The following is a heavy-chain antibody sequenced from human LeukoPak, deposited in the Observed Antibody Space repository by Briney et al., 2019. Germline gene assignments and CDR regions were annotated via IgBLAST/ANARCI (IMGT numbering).Heavy chain of an antibody. J-gene: IGHJ4*02. D-gene: IGHD1-26*01. CDR1: GGSLSGYY. CDR3: ARCGMGATDFDY. Sequence: PSETLSLTCAVYGGSLSGYYWSWIRQPPGKGLEWIGEINHSGSTNYNPSLKSRVTISVDTSKNQFSLKLSSVTAADTAVYYCARCGMGATDFDYWGQGTLVTVSS. CDR2: INHSGST. V-gene: IGHV4-34*01.